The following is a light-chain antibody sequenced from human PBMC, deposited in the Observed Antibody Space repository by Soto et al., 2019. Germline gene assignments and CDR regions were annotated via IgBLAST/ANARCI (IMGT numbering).Light chain of an antibody. Sequence: AIRMTQSPSSFSASTGDRVTITCRASQGISSYLAWYQQKPGKAPKLLIYAASTLRSGVPSRFSGSGSGTDFTLTISCQQSEDFATYYCQQYYSYPLTFGGGTKVDIK. J-gene: IGKJ4*01. CDR3: QQYYSYPLT. CDR1: QGISSY. V-gene: IGKV1-8*01. CDR2: AAS.